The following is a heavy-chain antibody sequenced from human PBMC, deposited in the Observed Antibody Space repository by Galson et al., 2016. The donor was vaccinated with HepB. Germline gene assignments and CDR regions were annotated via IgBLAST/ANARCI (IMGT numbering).Heavy chain of an antibody. CDR1: GFTFRNYA. CDR3: TTWLSHHFDY. J-gene: IGHJ4*02. Sequence: SLRLSCAASGFTFRNYALSWVRRAPGKGLQWVSHIDGPTPNTHYAHSVRGRFSIYRDNSKDTLYLQMDSLTAEDSAIYYCTTWLSHHFDYWGQGTRVTVSS. V-gene: IGHV3-23*01. CDR2: IDGPTPNT. D-gene: IGHD6-19*01.